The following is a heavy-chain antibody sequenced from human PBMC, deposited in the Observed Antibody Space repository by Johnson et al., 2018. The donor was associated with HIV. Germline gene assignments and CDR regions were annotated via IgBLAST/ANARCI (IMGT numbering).Heavy chain of an antibody. CDR3: TTIHYDSSSPGAFDF. Sequence: VQLVESGGGLVKPGGSLRLSCAASGFTFSDYYMSWIRQAPGKGLEWVGRIKSKTDAGTTDYAAPVKGRFTISRDDSKNTLYLQMNSLQTEDTGVYYCTTIHYDSSSPGAFDFWGQGTMVTVSS. J-gene: IGHJ3*01. CDR2: IKSKTDAGTT. CDR1: GFTFSDYY. D-gene: IGHD3-22*01. V-gene: IGHV3-15*01.